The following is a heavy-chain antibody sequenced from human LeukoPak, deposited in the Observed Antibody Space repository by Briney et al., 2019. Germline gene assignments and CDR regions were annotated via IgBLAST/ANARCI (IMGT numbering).Heavy chain of an antibody. V-gene: IGHV1-2*06. Sequence: GASVKVSCKASGYTFTGYYMYWVRQAPGQGLEWMGRINPNSGGTDYAQNFQGRVTMTRDTSISTAYMELSRLRSDDTAVYYCARGYCSGGTCYLVGNWFDPWGQGTMVTVSS. CDR1: GYTFTGYY. CDR3: ARGYCSGGTCYLVGNWFDP. J-gene: IGHJ5*02. CDR2: INPNSGGT. D-gene: IGHD2-15*01.